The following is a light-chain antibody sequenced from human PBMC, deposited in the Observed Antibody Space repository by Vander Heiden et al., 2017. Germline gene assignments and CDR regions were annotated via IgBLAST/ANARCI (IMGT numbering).Light chain of an antibody. J-gene: IGKJ4*01. V-gene: IGKV1-12*01. CDR1: QVISSW. Sequence: IQLTQSPSSVSASVGDRVTITWRASQVISSWLAWYQQKPGRAPKVLIYGVSSLQSGVPSRFSGSGSGTNFTLTISSLQPEDFATYFCQEANHIPLTFGGGTKVEIK. CDR3: QEANHIPLT. CDR2: GVS.